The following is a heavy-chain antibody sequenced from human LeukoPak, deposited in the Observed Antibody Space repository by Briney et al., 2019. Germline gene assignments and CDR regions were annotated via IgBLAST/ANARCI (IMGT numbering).Heavy chain of an antibody. V-gene: IGHV1-46*01. CDR3: ARDFGPPSAQLQEIDY. J-gene: IGHJ4*02. Sequence: ASVKVSCKASGYTFTSYYMHRVRQAPGQGLEWMGIINPSGGSTSYAQKFQGRVTMTRDTSTGTVYMELSSLRSEDTAVYYCARDFGPPSAQLQEIDYWGQGTLVTVSS. D-gene: IGHD2-2*01. CDR1: GYTFTSYY. CDR2: INPSGGST.